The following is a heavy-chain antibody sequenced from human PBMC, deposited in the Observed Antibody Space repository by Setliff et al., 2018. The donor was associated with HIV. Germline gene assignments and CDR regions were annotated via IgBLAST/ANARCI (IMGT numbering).Heavy chain of an antibody. Sequence: ASVKVSCKASGYTFTNHAMQWVRQAPGQSLEWMGWIIAGNGDTRYSKSFRDRVTFTQDTSASTAYVELSSLRSDDTAVYYCARNAVGETDFDYWGQGTLVTV. J-gene: IGHJ4*02. D-gene: IGHD1-26*01. V-gene: IGHV1-3*01. CDR2: IIAGNGDT. CDR1: GYTFTNHA. CDR3: ARNAVGETDFDY.